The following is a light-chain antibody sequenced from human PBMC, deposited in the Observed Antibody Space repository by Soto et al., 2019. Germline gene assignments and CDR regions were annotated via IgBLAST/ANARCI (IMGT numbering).Light chain of an antibody. V-gene: IGKV2-28*01. Sequence: DLVMTQSPLSLPVTPGEPASISCRSSESLLHSNGYNYLDWYLQKPGQSPQLLIYLVSNRASGVPDRFSCSGSGTDFTLTISRVESEDVGVYYYMQALQTPYTFGQGTKLEI. CDR3: MQALQTPYT. CDR2: LVS. CDR1: ESLLHSNGYNY. J-gene: IGKJ2*01.